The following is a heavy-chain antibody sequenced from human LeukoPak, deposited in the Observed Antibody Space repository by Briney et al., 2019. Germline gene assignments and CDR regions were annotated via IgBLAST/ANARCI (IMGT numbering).Heavy chain of an antibody. D-gene: IGHD2-15*01. CDR3: TALPYCSGGSCYTKWFDP. V-gene: IGHV3-15*01. CDR2: IKSKTDGGTT. CDR1: GFTFSNAW. Sequence: GGSLRLSCAASGFTFSNAWMSWVRQAPGKGLESVACIKSKTDGGTTDYAAPVKGRFTISRDDSKNTLYLQMNSLKTEDTAVYYCTALPYCSGGSCYTKWFDPWGQGTLVTVSS. J-gene: IGHJ5*02.